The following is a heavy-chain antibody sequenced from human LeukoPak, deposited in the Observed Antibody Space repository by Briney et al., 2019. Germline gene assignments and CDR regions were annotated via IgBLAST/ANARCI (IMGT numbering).Heavy chain of an antibody. Sequence: GGSLRLSCAASGFTFSSYWTSWVRQAPGKGLEWVANIKEDGSQKYYVDSVKGRFTISRDNAKNSVYLQMGSLRVEDTAVYYCVRDGRGGYLDNWGQGTLVTLSS. CDR1: GFTFSSYW. J-gene: IGHJ4*02. CDR2: IKEDGSQK. D-gene: IGHD3-10*01. V-gene: IGHV3-7*01. CDR3: VRDGRGGYLDN.